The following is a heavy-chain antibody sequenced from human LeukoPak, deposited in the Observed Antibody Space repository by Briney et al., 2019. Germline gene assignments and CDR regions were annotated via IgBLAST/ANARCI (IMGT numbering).Heavy chain of an antibody. Sequence: GGSLRLSCEASGFTFSSYAMSWVRQAPGKGLEWVSAISGSGGTTYYADSVKGRFTISRDNSKNTLYLQMSSLRAEDTAVYFCAKQAGGSGSYYYYWGQGTLVTVSS. CDR2: ISGSGGTT. V-gene: IGHV3-23*01. CDR1: GFTFSSYA. CDR3: AKQAGGSGSYYYY. D-gene: IGHD3-10*01. J-gene: IGHJ4*02.